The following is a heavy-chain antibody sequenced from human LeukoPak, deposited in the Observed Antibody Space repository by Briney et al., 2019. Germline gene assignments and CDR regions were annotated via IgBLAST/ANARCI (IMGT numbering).Heavy chain of an antibody. Sequence: GGSLRLSCAASGFTFSSYAMSWVRQAPGKGLGWVSAISGSGGSTYYADSVKGRFTISRDNSKNTLYLQMNSLRAEDTAVYYCAKGYYDSSGYYFDYWGQGTLVTVSS. V-gene: IGHV3-23*01. CDR2: ISGSGGST. CDR3: AKGYYDSSGYYFDY. J-gene: IGHJ4*02. CDR1: GFTFSSYA. D-gene: IGHD3-22*01.